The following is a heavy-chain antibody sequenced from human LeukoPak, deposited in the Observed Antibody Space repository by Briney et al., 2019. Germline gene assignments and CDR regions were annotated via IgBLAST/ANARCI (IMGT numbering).Heavy chain of an antibody. D-gene: IGHD6-19*01. Sequence: PSETLSLTCTVAGGSISSISYSGGWIRQPPGKGLEWSGTIYYTGNTYYSPSLKNRVTISVDTSKNQFSLQLSSVTATDTAVYYCVVHVLDSNGWRHYFDYWGQGTLVTVSS. CDR2: IYYTGNT. V-gene: IGHV4-39*01. CDR3: VVHVLDSNGWRHYFDY. CDR1: GGSISSISYS. J-gene: IGHJ4*02.